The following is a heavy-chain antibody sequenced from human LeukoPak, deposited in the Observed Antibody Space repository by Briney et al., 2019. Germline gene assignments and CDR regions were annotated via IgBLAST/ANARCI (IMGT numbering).Heavy chain of an antibody. J-gene: IGHJ6*03. D-gene: IGHD6-13*01. Sequence: GGSLRLSCAASGFTFSSYWMSWVRQAPGKGLEWVANIKQDGSEKYYVDSVKGRFTISRDNAKNSLYLQMNSLRAEDTAVYYCARVAAAAPYYYYYMDVWGKGTTVTISS. CDR3: ARVAAAAPYYYYYMDV. V-gene: IGHV3-7*03. CDR2: IKQDGSEK. CDR1: GFTFSSYW.